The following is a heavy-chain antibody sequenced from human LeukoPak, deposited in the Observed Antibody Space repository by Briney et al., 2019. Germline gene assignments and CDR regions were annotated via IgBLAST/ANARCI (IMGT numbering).Heavy chain of an antibody. CDR1: GYTFTGYY. Sequence: GASVKVSCKASGYTFTGYYMHWVRQAPGQGLEWMGWINPNSGGTNYAQKFQGRVTMTRDTSISTAYMELSRLRSDGTAVYYCARDRITMVRGVIVNPLGYWGQGTLVTVSS. CDR2: INPNSGGT. J-gene: IGHJ4*02. V-gene: IGHV1-2*02. D-gene: IGHD3-10*01. CDR3: ARDRITMVRGVIVNPLGY.